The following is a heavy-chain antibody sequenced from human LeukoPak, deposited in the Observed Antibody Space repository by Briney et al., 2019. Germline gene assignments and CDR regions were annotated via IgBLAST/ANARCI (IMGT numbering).Heavy chain of an antibody. CDR3: TRELAYCGGDCYFAVFDY. V-gene: IGHV3-73*01. CDR2: IRSKANSYAT. CDR1: GFTFSDSG. D-gene: IGHD2-21*02. J-gene: IGHJ4*02. Sequence: GGSLRLSCAASGFTFSDSGMHWVRQASGKGLEWVGRIRSKANSYATAYAASVKGRFTISRDDSKNTAYLQMNSLKTEDTAVYYCTRELAYCGGDCYFAVFDYWGQGTLVTVSS.